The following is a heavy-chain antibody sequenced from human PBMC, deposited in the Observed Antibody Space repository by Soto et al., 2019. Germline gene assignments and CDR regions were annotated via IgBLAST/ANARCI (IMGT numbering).Heavy chain of an antibody. Sequence: ASVKVSCKASGYTFTGYYMHWVRQAPGQGLEWMGWINPNSGGTNYAQKFQGWVTMTRDTSISTAYMELSRLRSDDTAVYYCARGPAGGFWSGSNKPSGYGMDVWGQGTTVTVSS. V-gene: IGHV1-2*04. CDR1: GYTFTGYY. CDR2: INPNSGGT. J-gene: IGHJ6*02. CDR3: ARGPAGGFWSGSNKPSGYGMDV. D-gene: IGHD3-3*01.